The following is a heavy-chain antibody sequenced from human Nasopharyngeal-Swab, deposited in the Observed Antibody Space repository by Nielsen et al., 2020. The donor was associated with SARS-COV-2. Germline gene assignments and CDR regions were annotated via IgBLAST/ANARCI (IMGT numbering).Heavy chain of an antibody. V-gene: IGHV3-21*01. Sequence: GESLKISCAASGFTFDDYAMHWVRQAPGKGLEWVSSISSSSSYIYYADSVKGRFTISRDNAKNSLYLQMNSLRAEDTAVYYCARDKGIQYCSSTSCYESMIDYYGMDFWGQGTTVTVSS. J-gene: IGHJ6*02. CDR3: ARDKGIQYCSSTSCYESMIDYYGMDF. CDR1: GFTFDDYA. D-gene: IGHD2-2*01. CDR2: ISSSSSYI.